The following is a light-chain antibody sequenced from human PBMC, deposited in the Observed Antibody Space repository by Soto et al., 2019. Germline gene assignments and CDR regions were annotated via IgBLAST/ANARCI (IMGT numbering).Light chain of an antibody. J-gene: IGKJ2*01. V-gene: IGKV1-6*01. CDR3: LQDYIYTPT. CDR2: AAS. CDR1: QSIRND. Sequence: AIPMTQSPSSLSASVGDRVTITCRASQSIRNDLGWYQQKPGKAPKLLIYAASSLETGVPSRFSGSGSGTDFTLTISSLQPEDFATYYCLQDYIYTPTFGQGTKLEIK.